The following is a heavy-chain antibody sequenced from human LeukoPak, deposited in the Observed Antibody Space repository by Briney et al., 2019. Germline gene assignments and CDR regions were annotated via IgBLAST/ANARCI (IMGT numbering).Heavy chain of an antibody. CDR1: GFTFSSYW. D-gene: IGHD5-24*01. CDR2: INRDGSST. Sequence: PGGALRLSCAVSGFTFSSYWMHWVRQTPGKGLVWVSRINRDGSSTSYADSVKGRFTNSRDNAKNTMYLQMNSLRAEDTAVYYCARDRGYNLDYWGQGTLVTVSS. V-gene: IGHV3-74*01. J-gene: IGHJ4*02. CDR3: ARDRGYNLDY.